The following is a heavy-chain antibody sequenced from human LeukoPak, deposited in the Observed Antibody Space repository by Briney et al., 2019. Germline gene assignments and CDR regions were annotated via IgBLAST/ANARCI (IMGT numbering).Heavy chain of an antibody. CDR3: ARWYYYDSSGYLHDAFGI. V-gene: IGHV3-66*02. CDR1: GFTVSSNY. J-gene: IGHJ3*02. D-gene: IGHD3-22*01. Sequence: GGSLRLSCAASGFTVSSNYMSWVRQAPGKGLEWVSVIYSGGSTYYADSVKGRFTISRDNSKNTLYLQMNSLRAEDTAVYYCARWYYYDSSGYLHDAFGIWGQGTMVTVSS. CDR2: IYSGGST.